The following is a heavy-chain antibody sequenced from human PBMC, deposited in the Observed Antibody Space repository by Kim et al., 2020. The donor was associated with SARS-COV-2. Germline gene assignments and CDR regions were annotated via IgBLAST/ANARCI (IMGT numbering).Heavy chain of an antibody. J-gene: IGHJ6*02. CDR3: ARGFFVGGGYSSVRRSYYYGMDV. CDR2: INHSGST. D-gene: IGHD6-25*01. Sequence: SETLSLTCAVYGGSFSGYYWSWIRQPPGKGLEWIGEINHSGSTNYNPSLKSRVTISVDTSKNQFSLKLSSVTAADTAVYYCARGFFVGGGYSSVRRSYYYGMDVWGQGTTVTVSS. V-gene: IGHV4-34*01. CDR1: GGSFSGYY.